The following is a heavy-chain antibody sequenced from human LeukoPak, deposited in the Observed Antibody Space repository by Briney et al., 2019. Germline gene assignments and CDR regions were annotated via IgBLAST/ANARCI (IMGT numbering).Heavy chain of an antibody. CDR3: AKDEGSSGCKN. D-gene: IGHD3-22*01. CDR1: GFTFSSYS. CDR2: ISSSSSTI. J-gene: IGHJ4*02. V-gene: IGHV3-48*01. Sequence: GGSLRLSCAASGFTFSSYSMNGVRQAPGKGLEWVSYISSSSSTIYYADSVKGRFTISRDNSKNTLYLQMNSLRAEDTAVYYCAKDEGSSGCKNWGQGTLVTVSS.